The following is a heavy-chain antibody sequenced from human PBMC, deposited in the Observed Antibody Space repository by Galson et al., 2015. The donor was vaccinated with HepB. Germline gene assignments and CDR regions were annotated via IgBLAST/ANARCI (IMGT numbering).Heavy chain of an antibody. J-gene: IGHJ6*02. Sequence: SETLSLTCTVSGVSISSSSYYWGWIRQPPGKGLEWVASIYYNGYTHYNPSLESRVTISADTSKNQFSLRLSSVTAADTAVYYCVRHRNADYYSHMDVWGQGTTVTVSS. CDR1: GVSISSSSYY. V-gene: IGHV4-39*01. CDR3: VRHRNADYYSHMDV. CDR2: IYYNGYT.